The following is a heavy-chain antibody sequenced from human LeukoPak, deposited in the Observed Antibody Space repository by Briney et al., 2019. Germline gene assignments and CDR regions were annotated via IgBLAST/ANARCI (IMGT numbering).Heavy chain of an antibody. CDR1: GFTLSNAW. J-gene: IGHJ4*02. V-gene: IGHV3-15*01. CDR3: TTDPYCGGDCRDY. D-gene: IGHD2-21*02. Sequence: PGGSLRLSCAASGFTLSNAWMGWVRQAPGKGLEWIGRIKSKTDGGTTDYAAPVKGRFTISRDDSKNTLYLQMNSLKTEDTAVYYCTTDPYCGGDCRDYWGQGTLVTVSS. CDR2: IKSKTDGGTT.